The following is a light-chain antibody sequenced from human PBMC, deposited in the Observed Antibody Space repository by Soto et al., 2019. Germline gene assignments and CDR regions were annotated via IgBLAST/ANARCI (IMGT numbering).Light chain of an antibody. J-gene: IGKJ5*01. V-gene: IGKV1-8*01. CDR1: QSVSSY. CDR2: AAS. Sequence: TQSPATLSLSPGERATLSCRASQSVSSYLAWYQQKPGKAPELLIYAASTLQSGVPSRFSGSGSGTDFTLTISCLQSEDFATYYCQQYYSFPITFGQGTRLEIK. CDR3: QQYYSFPIT.